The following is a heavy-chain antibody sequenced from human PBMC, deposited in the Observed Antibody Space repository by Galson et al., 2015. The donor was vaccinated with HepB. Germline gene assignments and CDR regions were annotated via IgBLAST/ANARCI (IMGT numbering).Heavy chain of an antibody. CDR3: AMYSSSRGAFDI. V-gene: IGHV1-69*13. CDR2: IIPIFGTA. Sequence: SVKVSCKASGGTFSSYAIGWVRQAPGQGLEWMGGIIPIFGTANYAQKFQGRVTITADESTSTAYMELSSLRSEDTAVYYCAMYSSSRGAFDIWGQGTMVTVSS. J-gene: IGHJ3*02. CDR1: GGTFSSYA. D-gene: IGHD6-13*01.